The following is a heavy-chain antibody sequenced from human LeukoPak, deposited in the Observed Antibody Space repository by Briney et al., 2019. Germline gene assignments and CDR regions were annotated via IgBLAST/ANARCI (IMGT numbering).Heavy chain of an antibody. CDR2: ISGDGRST. J-gene: IGHJ4*02. CDR3: ARDGGAAAGY. D-gene: IGHD6-13*01. CDR1: GFTFSTYP. V-gene: IGHV3-64*01. Sequence: GGSLRLSCAASGFTFSTYPMHWVRQAPGKGLEYVSAISGDGRSTLYANSVKGRFTISRDNSKNTLYLQMGSLRADDMGVYYCARDGGAAAGYWGQGTLVTVSS.